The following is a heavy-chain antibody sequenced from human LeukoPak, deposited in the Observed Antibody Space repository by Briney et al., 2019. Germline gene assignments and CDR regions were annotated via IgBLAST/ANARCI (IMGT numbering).Heavy chain of an antibody. CDR1: GFTFSRYW. CDR2: IKQDGSEK. Sequence: GGSLRLSCAASGFTFSRYWMTWVRQAPGKGLEWVANIKQDGSEKFYADSLKGRLIISRDNAKSSLYLQVNSLTVEDTAVYYCARECDSGWGGTYFDNWGQGTLVTVSS. D-gene: IGHD2-21*01. V-gene: IGHV3-7*01. CDR3: ARECDSGWGGTYFDN. J-gene: IGHJ4*02.